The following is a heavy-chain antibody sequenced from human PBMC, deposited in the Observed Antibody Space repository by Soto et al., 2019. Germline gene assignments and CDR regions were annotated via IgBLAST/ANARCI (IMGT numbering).Heavy chain of an antibody. V-gene: IGHV4-59*01. CDR3: ARAGTVAGKNWFDP. CDR2: IYYSGST. CDR1: GGSISSYY. D-gene: IGHD6-19*01. Sequence: SETLSLTCTVSGGSISSYYWSWIRQPPGKGLEWIGYIYYSGSTNYNPSLKSRVTISVDTSKNQFSLKLSSVTAADTAVYYCARAGTVAGKNWFDPWGQGTLVTVSS. J-gene: IGHJ5*02.